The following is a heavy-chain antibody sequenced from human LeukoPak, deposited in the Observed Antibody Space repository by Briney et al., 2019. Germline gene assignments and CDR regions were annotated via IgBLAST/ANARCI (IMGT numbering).Heavy chain of an antibody. CDR2: ISYDGSNK. Sequence: QPGGSLRLSCAASGFTFSSYAMHWVRQAPGKGLEWVAVISYDGSNKYYADSVKGRFTISRDNSKNTLYLQMNSLRTEDTAVYYCARAYYYGVPFDYWGQGTLVTVSS. CDR1: GFTFSSYA. J-gene: IGHJ4*02. V-gene: IGHV3-30-3*01. CDR3: ARAYYYGVPFDY. D-gene: IGHD3-22*01.